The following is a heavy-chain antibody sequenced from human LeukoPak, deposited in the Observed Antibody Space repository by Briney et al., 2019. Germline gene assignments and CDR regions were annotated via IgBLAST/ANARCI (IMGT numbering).Heavy chain of an antibody. J-gene: IGHJ6*03. CDR2: LKSRVDGGAA. CDR1: GFSFTNAW. D-gene: IGHD2-2*02. V-gene: IGHV3-15*05. Sequence: GGSLRLSCEASGFSFTNAWMNWVRLAPGKGLEWVGRLKSRVDGGAADYAAPVKGRFTISRDNSKNSLYLQMNSLRTEDTALYYCAKGAVGCSSTSCYTGDGVLDYMDVWGKGTTVTVSS. CDR3: AKGAVGCSSTSCYTGDGVLDYMDV.